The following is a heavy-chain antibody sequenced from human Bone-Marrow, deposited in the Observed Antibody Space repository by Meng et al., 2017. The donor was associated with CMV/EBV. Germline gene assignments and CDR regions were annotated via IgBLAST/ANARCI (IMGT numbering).Heavy chain of an antibody. CDR2: ISAYDGNT. CDR1: GYMFTNYG. V-gene: IGHV1-18*01. J-gene: IGHJ6*02. Sequence: ASVKVSCKATGYMFTNYGITWVRQGPGQGLEWVGWISAYDGNTVYAQKFYGRITMTTDTSTTTAYMEVRSLRSDDTAIYYCARDIIAARPGFYHYGMDVWGQRTTVPVSS. CDR3: ARDIIAARPGFYHYGMDV. D-gene: IGHD6-6*01.